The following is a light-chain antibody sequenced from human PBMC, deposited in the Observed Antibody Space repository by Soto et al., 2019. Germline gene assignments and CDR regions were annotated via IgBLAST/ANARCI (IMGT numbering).Light chain of an antibody. CDR2: EVN. V-gene: IGLV2-14*01. J-gene: IGLJ3*02. Sequence: QSALTQPASVSGSPGQSITISCTGTSSDVGGYNYVSWYQQHPAKAPKLLICEVNNRPSGVSNRFSGAKSGNTASLTISGLQAEDEADYYCSSYTSRGTWVFGGGTKLTVL. CDR1: SSDVGGYNY. CDR3: SSYTSRGTWV.